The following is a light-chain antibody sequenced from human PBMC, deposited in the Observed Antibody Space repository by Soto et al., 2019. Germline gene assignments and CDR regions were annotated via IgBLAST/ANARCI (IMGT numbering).Light chain of an antibody. CDR3: AAWDDSLNALV. CDR1: SSNIGSNT. J-gene: IGLJ2*01. Sequence: QSVLTQPPSASGTPGQRVTISCSGSSSNIGSNTGNWYQQLPVTAPKLLIDSNNQRPSGVPDRFSGSKSGTSASLAISGLQSEDESDYYCAAWDDSLNALVFGGGTKLTV. CDR2: SNN. V-gene: IGLV1-44*01.